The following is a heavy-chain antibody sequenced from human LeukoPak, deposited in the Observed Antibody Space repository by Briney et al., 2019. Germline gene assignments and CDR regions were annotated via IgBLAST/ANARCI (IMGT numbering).Heavy chain of an antibody. CDR1: GFIFRSYS. CDR3: ARARNWNDYFV. V-gene: IGHV3-7*01. D-gene: IGHD1-1*01. J-gene: IGHJ4*02. Sequence: SGGSLRLSCAASGFIFRSYSMNWVRQAPGKGLEWVANIHQDGSEKYYVDSVKGRFSISRDNAKNSRYLQMNSLRAEDTAVYYCARARNWNDYFVWGQGTLVTVSS. CDR2: IHQDGSEK.